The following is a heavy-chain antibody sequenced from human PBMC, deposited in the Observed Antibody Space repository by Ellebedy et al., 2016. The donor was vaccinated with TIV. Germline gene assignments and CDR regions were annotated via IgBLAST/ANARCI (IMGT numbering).Heavy chain of an antibody. J-gene: IGHJ4*02. CDR2: IYPDDSDT. Sequence: GESLKISCKGSGYSFPTYWIAWVRQMPGKGLEWMGIIYPDDSDTRYSPSFEGQVTISADKSTSTAYLQWSSLKASDTAMYYCARGRGSSWYNYFDYWGQGTLVTVSS. CDR3: ARGRGSSWYNYFDY. V-gene: IGHV5-51*01. CDR1: GYSFPTYW. D-gene: IGHD6-13*01.